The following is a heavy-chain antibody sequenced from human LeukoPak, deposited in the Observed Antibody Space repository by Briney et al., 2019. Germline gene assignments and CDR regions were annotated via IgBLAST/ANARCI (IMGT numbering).Heavy chain of an antibody. V-gene: IGHV3-23*01. Sequence: GGSLRLSCAASGFTFSSYAMSWVRQAPGKGLEWVSAISGSGGSTYYADSVKGRFTISRDNSKNTLYLQMGSLRAEDMAVYYCARDPLLNVDTAMATYFDYWGQGTLVTVSS. CDR2: ISGSGGST. CDR3: ARDPLLNVDTAMATYFDY. D-gene: IGHD5-18*01. J-gene: IGHJ4*02. CDR1: GFTFSSYA.